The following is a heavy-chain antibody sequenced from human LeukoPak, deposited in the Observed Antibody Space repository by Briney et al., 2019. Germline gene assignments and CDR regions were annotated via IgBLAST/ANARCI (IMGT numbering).Heavy chain of an antibody. CDR3: ARAETNPRDTSGWYGNYFDY. Sequence: PSETLSLTCTVSGGSISSYYWSWIRQPAGKGLEWIGRIYTSASTNYNPSLKSRVTMSLDTSKNQFSLKLSSVTAADTAVYYCARAETNPRDTSGWYGNYFDYWGQGTLVTVSS. CDR2: IYTSAST. J-gene: IGHJ4*02. V-gene: IGHV4-4*07. CDR1: GGSISSYY. D-gene: IGHD6-19*01.